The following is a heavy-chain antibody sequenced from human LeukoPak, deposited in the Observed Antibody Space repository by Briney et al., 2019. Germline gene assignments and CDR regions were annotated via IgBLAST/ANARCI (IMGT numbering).Heavy chain of an antibody. CDR1: GYSISSGYY. J-gene: IGHJ6*02. V-gene: IGHV4-38-2*02. CDR2: IYHSGST. CDR3: ARKLTGNYYGMDV. D-gene: IGHD1-14*01. Sequence: SETLSLTCTVSGYSISSGYYWGWIRQPPGKGLEWIGSIYHSGSTYYNPSPKSRVTISVDTSKNQFSLKLSSVTAADTAVYYCARKLTGNYYGMDVWGQGTTVTVSS.